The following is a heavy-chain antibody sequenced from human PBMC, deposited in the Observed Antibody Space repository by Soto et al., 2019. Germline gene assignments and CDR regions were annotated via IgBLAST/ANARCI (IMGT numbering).Heavy chain of an antibody. CDR2: INHSGST. CDR3: ARAEVPQWFTKGYYGMDV. Sequence: SETLSLTCAVYGGSFSGYYWSWIRQPPGKGLEWIGEINHSGSTNYNPSLKSRVTISVDTSKNQLSLRLSSVTAADTAVYYCARAEVPQWFTKGYYGMDVWGQGTRSPSP. D-gene: IGHD2-8*01. CDR1: GGSFSGYY. J-gene: IGHJ6*02. V-gene: IGHV4-34*01.